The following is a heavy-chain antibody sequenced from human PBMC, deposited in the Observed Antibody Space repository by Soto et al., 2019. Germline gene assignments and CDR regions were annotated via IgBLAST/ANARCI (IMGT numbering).Heavy chain of an antibody. CDR2: INPSGGST. Sequence: GASVNVSCKASGYTFTSYYMHWVRQAPGQGLEWMGIINPSGGSTSYAQKFQGRVTMTRDTSTSTVYMELSSLRSEDTAVYYCARDEGVVVAAIHYDGAPFDYWGQGTLVTVSS. CDR1: GYTFTSYY. J-gene: IGHJ4*02. D-gene: IGHD2-15*01. CDR3: ARDEGVVVAAIHYDGAPFDY. V-gene: IGHV1-46*03.